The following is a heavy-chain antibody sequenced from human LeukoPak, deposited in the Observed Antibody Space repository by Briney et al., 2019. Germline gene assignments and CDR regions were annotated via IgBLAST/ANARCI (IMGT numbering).Heavy chain of an antibody. CDR1: GVSISSYY. D-gene: IGHD2-2*01. CDR3: ARDCSTSCPYGMDF. Sequence: SETLSLTCTVSGVSISSYYRGWIRQPAGKGLEWIGRMSASGSTNYNPSLKSRVTMSVDTSKNQFSLKLSSVTAADTAVYYCARDCSTSCPYGMDFWGQGTTVTVSS. CDR2: MSASGST. V-gene: IGHV4-4*07. J-gene: IGHJ6*02.